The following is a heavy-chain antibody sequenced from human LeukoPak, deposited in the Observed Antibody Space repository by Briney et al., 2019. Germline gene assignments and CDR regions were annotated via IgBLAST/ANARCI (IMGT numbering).Heavy chain of an antibody. D-gene: IGHD2-2*01. Sequence: GGSLRLSCAASGFXFSSYAISWVRQAPGKGLEWVSAISGSGGSTYYADSVKGRFTISRDNSKNTLYLQMNSLKTEDTAVYYCTTDLRWIVVVPAAKDKIDYWGQGTLVTVSS. CDR2: ISGSGGST. CDR3: TTDLRWIVVVPAAKDKIDY. CDR1: GFXFSSYA. V-gene: IGHV3-23*01. J-gene: IGHJ4*02.